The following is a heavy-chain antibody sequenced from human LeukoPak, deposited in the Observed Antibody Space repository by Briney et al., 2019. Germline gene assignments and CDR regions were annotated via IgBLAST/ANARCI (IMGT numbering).Heavy chain of an antibody. CDR1: GFTVISNY. CDR2: IFIGGST. D-gene: IGHD6-19*01. Sequence: GGSLRLSCAASGFTVISNYMSWVGQAPGKGLEWVSVIFIGGSTYYADSVKGRFTISRDISKNTLYLQMNSLRVEDTAVYYCARDSVWYAYFDYWRQGNLVTVSS. V-gene: IGHV3-53*01. CDR3: ARDSVWYAYFDY. J-gene: IGHJ4*02.